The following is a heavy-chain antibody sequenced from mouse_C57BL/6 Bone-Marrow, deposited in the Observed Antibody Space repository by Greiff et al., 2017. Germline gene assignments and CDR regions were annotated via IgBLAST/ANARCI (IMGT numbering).Heavy chain of an antibody. Sequence: QVQLQQSGPGLVQPSQSLSITCTVSGFSLTSYGVHWVRQSPGKGLEWLGVIWSGGSTDYNAAFISRLSISKDNSKSQVFFKMNSLQADDTAIYYFARKRGNYAMDYWGQGTSVTVSS. CDR2: IWSGGST. CDR3: ARKRGNYAMDY. CDR1: GFSLTSYG. V-gene: IGHV2-2*01. J-gene: IGHJ4*01.